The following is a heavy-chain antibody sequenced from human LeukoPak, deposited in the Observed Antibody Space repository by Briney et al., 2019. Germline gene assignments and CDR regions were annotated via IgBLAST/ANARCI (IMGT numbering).Heavy chain of an antibody. CDR3: ARESCSGGSCYSSLGFDP. V-gene: IGHV3-23*01. Sequence: PGGSLRLSCAASGFTFSSYAMSWVRQAPGKGLEWVSAISGSGGSTYYADSVKGRFTISRDNSKNTLYLQMNSLRAEDTAVHYCARESCSGGSCYSSLGFDPWGQGTLVTVSS. D-gene: IGHD2-15*01. J-gene: IGHJ5*02. CDR2: ISGSGGST. CDR1: GFTFSSYA.